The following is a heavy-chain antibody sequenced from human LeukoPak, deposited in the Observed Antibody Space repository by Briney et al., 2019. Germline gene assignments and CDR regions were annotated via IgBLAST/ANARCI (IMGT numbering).Heavy chain of an antibody. CDR2: ISSNGGST. CDR1: GFTFSSYA. J-gene: IGHJ3*02. CDR3: AREESGITHPGGPHAFDI. V-gene: IGHV3-64*01. Sequence: GGSLRLSCAASGFTFSSYAMHWVRQAPGKGLEYVSAISSNGGSTYYANSVKGRFTISRDNSKNTLYLQMGSLRAEDMAVYYCAREESGITHPGGPHAFDIWGQGTMVTVSS. D-gene: IGHD1-14*01.